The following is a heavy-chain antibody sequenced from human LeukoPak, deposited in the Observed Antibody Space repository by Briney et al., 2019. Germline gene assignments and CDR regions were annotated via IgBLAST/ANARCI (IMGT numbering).Heavy chain of an antibody. CDR2: INHRGST. CDR1: GGSFSGYY. V-gene: IGHV4-34*01. Sequence: PSDTLSLTCAVYGGSFSGYYWSWIRQPPGKGLEWIGEINHRGSTNYNPSLKSRVPISVDASRNQFSLKLTSVTAADTAVFYCARGLDSSGDYWGQGTLVTVSS. CDR3: ARGLDSSGDY. D-gene: IGHD6-25*01. J-gene: IGHJ4*02.